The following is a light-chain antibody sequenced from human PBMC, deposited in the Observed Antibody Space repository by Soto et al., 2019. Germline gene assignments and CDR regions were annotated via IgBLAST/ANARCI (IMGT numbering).Light chain of an antibody. Sequence: QSALTQPASVSGSPGQSITISCTGTSSDVGGYNFVSWYQQHPGEAPKLLIYEVNIRPSGVSNRFSGSKSGNTASLTISGLRAADGADYYCSSYTIGTTLVVFGGGTKLTVL. V-gene: IGLV2-14*03. J-gene: IGLJ3*02. CDR1: SSDVGGYNF. CDR2: EVN. CDR3: SSYTIGTTLVV.